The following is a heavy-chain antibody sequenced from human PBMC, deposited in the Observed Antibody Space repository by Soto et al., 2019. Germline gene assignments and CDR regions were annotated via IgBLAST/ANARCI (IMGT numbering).Heavy chain of an antibody. J-gene: IGHJ5*02. CDR2: MNPSTGNT. CDR1: GYTFTSYD. D-gene: IGHD6-19*01. V-gene: IGHV1-8*01. Sequence: QVQLVQSGAEVKKPGASVKVSCKASGYTFTSYDIIWVRQATGQGLEWMCWMNPSTGNTDSAEKFQGRLTMTRNTSISTVYMELSSLSFRDTAVYYCARGRIIVAGGFDPWGQGTLVTVSS. CDR3: ARGRIIVAGGFDP.